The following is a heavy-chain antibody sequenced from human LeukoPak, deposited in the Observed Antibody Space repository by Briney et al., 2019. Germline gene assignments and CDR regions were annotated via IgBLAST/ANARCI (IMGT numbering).Heavy chain of an antibody. CDR2: IYYSGST. D-gene: IGHD3-9*01. J-gene: IGHJ2*01. CDR1: GGSISSYY. Sequence: SETLSLTCTVSGGSISSYYWSWIRQPPGKGLEWIGYIYYSGSTNYNPSLKSRVTISVDTSKNQFSLKLSSVTAADTAVYYCARSLDILTGYLYWYFDLWGRGTLVTVSS. CDR3: ARSLDILTGYLYWYFDL. V-gene: IGHV4-59*01.